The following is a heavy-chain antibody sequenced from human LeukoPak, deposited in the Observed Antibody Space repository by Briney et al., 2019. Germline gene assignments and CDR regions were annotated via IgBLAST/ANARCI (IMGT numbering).Heavy chain of an antibody. D-gene: IGHD3-22*01. J-gene: IGHJ3*02. CDR1: GFPFSSYW. CDR2: IKQDGSKK. V-gene: IGHV3-7*01. CDR3: ARVQYYDSSGSGCDALDI. Sequence: GGSLRLSCVASGFPFSSYWMTWVRQAPGKGLEWVANIKQDGSKKSYVDSVKGRFTISRDNAKNSLYLQMNSLRAEDTAVYYCARVQYYDSSGSGCDALDIWGQGTMVTVSS.